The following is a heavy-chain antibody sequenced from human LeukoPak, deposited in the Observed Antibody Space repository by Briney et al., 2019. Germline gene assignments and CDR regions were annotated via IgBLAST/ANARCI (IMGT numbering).Heavy chain of an antibody. CDR1: GFTFRNYG. J-gene: IGHJ4*02. D-gene: IGHD3-16*01. CDR2: IFYDGSKN. V-gene: IGHV3-33*01. Sequence: GGSLRLSCVASGFTFRNYGMHWIRQAPGKGLEWVSVIFYDGSKNYYADFVKGRFTISRDNSKNVVYLQMDSLRAEDTAFYYCARSLGETTFDWWGQGTLVIVSS. CDR3: ARSLGETTFDW.